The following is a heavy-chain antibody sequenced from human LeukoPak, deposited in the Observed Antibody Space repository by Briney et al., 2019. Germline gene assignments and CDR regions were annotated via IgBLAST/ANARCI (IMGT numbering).Heavy chain of an antibody. CDR2: IYTSGST. D-gene: IGHD3-10*01. CDR1: GGSISSYY. CDR3: ARDPAWKTYGSGSYYRNNWFDP. Sequence: PSETLSLTCTVSGGSISSYYWSWIRQPAGKGLEWIGRIYTSGSTNYNPSLKSRVTMSVDTSKNQFSLKLSPVTAADTAVYYCARDPAWKTYGSGSYYRNNWFDPWGQGTLVTVSS. J-gene: IGHJ5*02. V-gene: IGHV4-4*07.